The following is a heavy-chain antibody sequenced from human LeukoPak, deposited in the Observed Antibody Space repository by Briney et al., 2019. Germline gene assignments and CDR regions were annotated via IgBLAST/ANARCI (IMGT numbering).Heavy chain of an antibody. V-gene: IGHV4-39*07. CDR2: IYYSGST. CDR3: TSLGGQQLVQH. D-gene: IGHD6-13*01. CDR1: GGSISSSSYY. J-gene: IGHJ1*01. Sequence: SETLSLTCTVSGGSISSSSYYWGWIRQPPGKGLEWIGSIYYSGSTYYNPSLKSRVTISVDTSKNQFSLRLTSVTAADTAVYYCTSLGGQQLVQHWGQGTLVTVSS.